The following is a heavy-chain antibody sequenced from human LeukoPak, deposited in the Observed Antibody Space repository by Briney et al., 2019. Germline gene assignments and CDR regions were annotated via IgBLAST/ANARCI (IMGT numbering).Heavy chain of an antibody. CDR3: ARVAYYYGSGSYIDY. V-gene: IGHV1-2*02. CDR2: INPNSGGT. Sequence: GASVKVSCKASGYTFTGYYMHWVRQASGQGLEWMVWINPNSGGTNYAQKFQGRVTMTRDTSISTAYMELSRLRSDDTAAYYCARVAYYYGSGSYIDYWGQGTLVTVSS. CDR1: GYTFTGYY. D-gene: IGHD3-10*01. J-gene: IGHJ4*02.